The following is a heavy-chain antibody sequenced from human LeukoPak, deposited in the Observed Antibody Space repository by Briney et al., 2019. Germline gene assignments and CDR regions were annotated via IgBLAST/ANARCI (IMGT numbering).Heavy chain of an antibody. D-gene: IGHD1-1*01. CDR2: VSSSSSYI. Sequence: GGSLRLSCAASGFTFSSYGMNWVRQAPGKGLEWVSSVSSSSSYIYYADSVKGRFTISRDDAKNSLSLQMNSLRAEDTAVYYCARDQRATASTGSYFDYWGQGTLVTVSS. CDR1: GFTFSSYG. CDR3: ARDQRATASTGSYFDY. J-gene: IGHJ4*02. V-gene: IGHV3-21*01.